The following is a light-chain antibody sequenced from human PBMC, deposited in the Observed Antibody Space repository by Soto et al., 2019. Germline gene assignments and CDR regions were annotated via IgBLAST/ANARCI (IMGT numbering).Light chain of an antibody. J-gene: IGKJ4*01. V-gene: IGKV3-15*01. CDR1: HSVGSN. CDR3: QQYKQWPVA. CDR2: GAS. Sequence: VMTQSPTTLSVSPGERATLSCRASHSVGSNLAWYQQNPGQAPRLLIYGASTRATGVPARFSGSGSATQFTLTISSLQSEDFEFYYCQQYKQWPVAFGGGTKVEIK.